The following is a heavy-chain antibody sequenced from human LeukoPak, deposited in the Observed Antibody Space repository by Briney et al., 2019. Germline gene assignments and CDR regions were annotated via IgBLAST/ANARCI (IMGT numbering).Heavy chain of an antibody. V-gene: IGHV4-59*01. J-gene: IGHJ6*02. CDR2: IYYSGST. CDR1: GGSISSYY. CDR3: ARRDANTAMDV. Sequence: KPSETLSLTCTVSGGSISSYYWSWIRQPPGKGLEWIGYIYYSGSTYYIPSLKSRVTISVDTSKNQFSLKLSSVTAADTAVYYCARRDANTAMDVWGQGTTVTVSS. D-gene: IGHD5-18*01.